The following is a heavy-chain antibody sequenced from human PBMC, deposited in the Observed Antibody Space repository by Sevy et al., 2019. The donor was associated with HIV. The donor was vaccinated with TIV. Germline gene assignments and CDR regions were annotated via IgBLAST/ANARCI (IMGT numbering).Heavy chain of an antibody. CDR2: INPNSGGT. J-gene: IGHJ4*02. CDR1: GYTFTGYY. Sequence: ASVKVSCKASGYTFTGYYMHWVRQAPGQGLEWMGWINPNSGGTNYAQKFQGRVTMTRDTSISTAYMELSRLRSDDTAVYYCARVGVDIAMVTAPHFDYWGQGTLVTVSS. CDR3: ARVGVDIAMVTAPHFDY. V-gene: IGHV1-2*02. D-gene: IGHD5-18*01.